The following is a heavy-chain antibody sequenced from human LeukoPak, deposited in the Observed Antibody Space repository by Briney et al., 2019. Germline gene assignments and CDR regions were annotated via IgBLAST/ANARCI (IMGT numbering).Heavy chain of an antibody. D-gene: IGHD3-22*01. V-gene: IGHV4-59*01. CDR3: ARLKYYYDSSGSRAEYFQH. J-gene: IGHJ1*01. CDR2: IYYSGST. CDR1: GGSISSYY. Sequence: SETLSLTCTVSGGSISSYYWSWIRQPPGKGLEWIGYIYYSGSTNYNPSLKSRVTISVDTSKNQFSLKPSSVTAADTAVYYCARLKYYYDSSGSRAEYFQHWGQGTLVTASS.